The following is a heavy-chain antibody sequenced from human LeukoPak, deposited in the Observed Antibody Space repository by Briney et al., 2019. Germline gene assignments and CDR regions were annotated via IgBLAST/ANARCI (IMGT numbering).Heavy chain of an antibody. Sequence: GGSLRLSCAASGFTFSSYAMNWVRQAPGKGLEWVANINQDGSDKYYVDSVKGRFTISKDNAENSLYLQMSSLRVEDTAIYYCARAGGAGTTDYWGQGTLVTVSS. CDR2: INQDGSDK. J-gene: IGHJ4*02. CDR1: GFTFSSYA. D-gene: IGHD1-7*01. V-gene: IGHV3-7*01. CDR3: ARAGGAGTTDY.